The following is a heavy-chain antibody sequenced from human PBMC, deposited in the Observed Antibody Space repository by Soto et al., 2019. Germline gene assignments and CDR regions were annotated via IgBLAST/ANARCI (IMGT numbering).Heavy chain of an antibody. CDR3: AKESVNYYDSSGYYSY. Sequence: PGGSLRLSCAASGFTFSSYAMSWVRQAPGKGLEWVSAISGSGGSTYYADSVKGRFTISRDNSKNTLYLQMNSLRAEDTAVYYCAKESVNYYDSSGYYSYWGQGTLVTVSS. CDR1: GFTFSSYA. V-gene: IGHV3-23*01. CDR2: ISGSGGST. J-gene: IGHJ4*02. D-gene: IGHD3-22*01.